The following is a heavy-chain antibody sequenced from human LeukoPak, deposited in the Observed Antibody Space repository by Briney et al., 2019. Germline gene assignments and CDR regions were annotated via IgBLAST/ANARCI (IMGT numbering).Heavy chain of an antibody. CDR1: GDSINSHY. J-gene: IGHJ4*02. CDR2: IYFSGST. CDR3: ARVGSGTYLDY. Sequence: SETLSLTCSVSGDSINSHYWSWIRQPPGKGLEWIGHIYFSGSTNYNPSLKSRVTMSVDTSKNQFSLKLSSVTAADTAVYYCARVGSGTYLDYWGQGTLVTVSS. V-gene: IGHV4-59*08. D-gene: IGHD3-10*01.